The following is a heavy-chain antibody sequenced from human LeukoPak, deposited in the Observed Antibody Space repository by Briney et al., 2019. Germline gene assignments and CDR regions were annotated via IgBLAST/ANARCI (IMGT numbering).Heavy chain of an antibody. D-gene: IGHD3-10*01. J-gene: IGHJ4*02. Sequence: GGSLRLSCAASGFNFSSYWISWVRQAPGRGLEWVANTKQDGSEKYYVGSVKGRFTISRDNAKNSLYLQMNSLRAEDTAVYYCARDYGYYGSGSYDYWGQGTLVTVSS. CDR2: TKQDGSEK. CDR3: ARDYGYYGSGSYDY. V-gene: IGHV3-7*01. CDR1: GFNFSSYW.